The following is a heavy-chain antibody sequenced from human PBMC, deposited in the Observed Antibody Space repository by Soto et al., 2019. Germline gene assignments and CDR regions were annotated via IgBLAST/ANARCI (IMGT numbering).Heavy chain of an antibody. J-gene: IGHJ4*02. Sequence: GGSLRLSCAASGFTVISTCMSWVRQAPGKGLEWVSFMYSGGSTYYADSVKGRFTISRDTSKNTLYLQMNSLRVEDTAVYYCARDFSTTAPFDYWGQGTLVTVSS. V-gene: IGHV3-53*01. D-gene: IGHD4-17*01. CDR1: GFTVISTC. CDR2: MYSGGST. CDR3: ARDFSTTAPFDY.